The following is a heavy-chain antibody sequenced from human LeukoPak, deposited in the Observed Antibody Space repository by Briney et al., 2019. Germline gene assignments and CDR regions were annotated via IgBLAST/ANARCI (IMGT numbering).Heavy chain of an antibody. J-gene: IGHJ4*02. V-gene: IGHV4-34*01. CDR3: ARLLDCTNGVCYSFDY. CDR2: INHSGST. CDR1: GGSFSGYY. D-gene: IGHD2-8*01. Sequence: SETLSLTCAVYGGSFSGYYWSWIRQPPGKGLEWIGEINHSGSTNYNPSLKSRVTISVDTSENQFSLKLSSVTAADTAVYYCARLLDCTNGVCYSFDYWGQGTLVTVSS.